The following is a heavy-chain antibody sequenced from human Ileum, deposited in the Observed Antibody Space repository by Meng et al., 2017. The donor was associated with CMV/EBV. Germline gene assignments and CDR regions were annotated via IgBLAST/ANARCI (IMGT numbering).Heavy chain of an antibody. J-gene: IGHJ6*02. CDR2: ISYDGSNK. D-gene: IGHD2-21*01. V-gene: IGHV3-30-3*01. CDR1: GFTFSSYA. Sequence: GGSLRLSCAASGFTFSSYAMHWVRQAPGKGLEWVAVISYDGSNKYYADSVKGRFTISRDNSKNTLYLQMNSLRAEDTAVYYCARVPSPHIVVTFGMDVWGQGTTVTVSS. CDR3: ARVPSPHIVVTFGMDV.